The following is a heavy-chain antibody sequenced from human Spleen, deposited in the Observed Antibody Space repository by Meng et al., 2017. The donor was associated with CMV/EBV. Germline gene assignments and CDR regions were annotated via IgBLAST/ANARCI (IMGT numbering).Heavy chain of an antibody. Sequence: CAASGFIFSDYYMTCLQPAAGKRLWCVSYNHSSGSIKNYAHYVEGSFTVATYNAKKSLYLRIISVRAADTAFYYCARDFSDVHNGFDAWGQGTLVTVSS. CDR2: NHSSGSIK. CDR3: ARDFSDVHNGFDA. V-gene: IGHV3-11*04. CDR1: GFIFSDYY. J-gene: IGHJ5*02. D-gene: IGHD1-26*01.